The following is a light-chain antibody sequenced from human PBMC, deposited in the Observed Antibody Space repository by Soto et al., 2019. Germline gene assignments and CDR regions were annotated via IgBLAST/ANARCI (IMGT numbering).Light chain of an antibody. CDR3: QQYDILPPS. V-gene: IGKV1-33*01. J-gene: IGKJ4*01. Sequence: DIQMTQSRSPLSASVGDRVTITCQAIQDISDHLNWYQQKPGKAPKLLIYDVSSLKTGVPSRFSGSGSGTDFTFTISSLQPEDVATYYCQQYDILPPSFGGGTKVDIK. CDR2: DVS. CDR1: QDISDH.